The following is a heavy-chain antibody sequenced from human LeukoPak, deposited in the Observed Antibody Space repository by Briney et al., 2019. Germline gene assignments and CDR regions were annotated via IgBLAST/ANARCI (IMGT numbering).Heavy chain of an antibody. V-gene: IGHV4-59*01. CDR2: IYYSGST. D-gene: IGHD3-3*01. J-gene: IGHJ4*02. CDR1: GGSISSYY. CDR3: ARGGNDFWSGYYDY. Sequence: SETLSLTCTVFGGSISSYYWSWIRQPPGKGLEWIGYIYYSGSTNYNPSLKSRVTISVDTSKNQFSLKLSSVTTADTAVYYCARGGNDFWSGYYDYWGQGTLVTVSS.